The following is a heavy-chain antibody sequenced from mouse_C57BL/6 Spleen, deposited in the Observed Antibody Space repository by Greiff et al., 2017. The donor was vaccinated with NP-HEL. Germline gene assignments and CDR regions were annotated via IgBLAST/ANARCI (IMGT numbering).Heavy chain of an antibody. D-gene: IGHD3-2*02. CDR2: IDPETGGT. V-gene: IGHV1-15*01. CDR1: GYTFTDYE. Sequence: VKLMESGAELVRPGASVTLSCKASGYTFTDYEMHWVKQTPVHGLEWIGAIDPETGGTAYNQKFKGKAILTADKSSSTAYMELRSRTSEDSAVYYCTRFPDSSGSAYWGQGTLVTVSA. CDR3: TRFPDSSGSAY. J-gene: IGHJ3*01.